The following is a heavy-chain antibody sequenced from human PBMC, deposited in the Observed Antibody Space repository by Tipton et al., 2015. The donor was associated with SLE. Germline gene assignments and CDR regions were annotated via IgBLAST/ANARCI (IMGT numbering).Heavy chain of an antibody. Sequence: RSLRLSCAASGFTFSSYAMLWVRQAPGKGLEWVAVISYDGSNKYYADSVKGRFTISRDNSKNTLYLQMNSLRAEDTAVYYCAILSLDYMTTVTKRFDAFDIWGQGTMVTVSS. J-gene: IGHJ3*02. V-gene: IGHV3-30*04. D-gene: IGHD4-17*01. CDR3: AILSLDYMTTVTKRFDAFDI. CDR1: GFTFSSYA. CDR2: ISYDGSNK.